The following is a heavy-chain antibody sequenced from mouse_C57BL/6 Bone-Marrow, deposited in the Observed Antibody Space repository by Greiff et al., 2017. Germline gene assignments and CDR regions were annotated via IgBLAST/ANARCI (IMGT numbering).Heavy chain of an antibody. V-gene: IGHV1-15*01. Sequence: QVQLKESGAELVRPGASVTLSCKASGYTFTDYEMHWVKQTPVHGLEWIGAIDPETGGTAYNQKFKGKAILTADKSSSTADMELRSLTSKDSAVYYCTLRQLRLPFAYWGQGTLVTVSA. CDR2: IDPETGGT. D-gene: IGHD3-2*02. CDR3: TLRQLRLPFAY. J-gene: IGHJ3*01. CDR1: GYTFTDYE.